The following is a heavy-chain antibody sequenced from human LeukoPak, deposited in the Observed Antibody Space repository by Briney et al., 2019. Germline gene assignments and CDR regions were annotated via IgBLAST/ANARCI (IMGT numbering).Heavy chain of an antibody. CDR3: ARGGLLDY. Sequence: SETLSLTCAVYGGSFSGYYWSWIRQPPGKGLEWIGEINHSGSTNYHPSLKSGVTISVDTSKNQSSLKLSSVTAADTAVYYCARGGLLDYWGQGTLVTVSS. CDR1: GGSFSGYY. CDR2: INHSGST. V-gene: IGHV4-34*01. J-gene: IGHJ4*02. D-gene: IGHD4-11*01.